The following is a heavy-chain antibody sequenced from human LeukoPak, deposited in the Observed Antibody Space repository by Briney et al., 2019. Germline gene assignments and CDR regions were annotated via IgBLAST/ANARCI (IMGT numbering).Heavy chain of an antibody. D-gene: IGHD1-26*01. CDR1: GFTFSSYS. V-gene: IGHV3-48*01. Sequence: GGSLRLSCAASGFTFSSYSMNWVRQAPGKGLEWVSYISSSSSTIYYADSVKGRFTISRDNAKNSLYLQMNSLRAEDTAVYYCAKDFEEWELHNYFDYWGQGTLVTVSS. CDR2: ISSSSSTI. J-gene: IGHJ4*02. CDR3: AKDFEEWELHNYFDY.